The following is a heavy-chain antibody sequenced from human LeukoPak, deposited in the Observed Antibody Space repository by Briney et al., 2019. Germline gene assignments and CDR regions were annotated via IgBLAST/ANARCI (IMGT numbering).Heavy chain of an antibody. CDR2: IYYSGST. CDR1: GGSISSHY. V-gene: IGHV4-59*11. Sequence: SETLSLTCTVSGGSISSHYWSWIRQPPGKGLEWIGYIYYSGSTNYNPSLRSRVTISGDTSKNQFSLKLRSVTAADTAVYYCARAIATAGFFDHWGQGTLVTVSS. CDR3: ARAIATAGFFDH. J-gene: IGHJ4*02. D-gene: IGHD6-13*01.